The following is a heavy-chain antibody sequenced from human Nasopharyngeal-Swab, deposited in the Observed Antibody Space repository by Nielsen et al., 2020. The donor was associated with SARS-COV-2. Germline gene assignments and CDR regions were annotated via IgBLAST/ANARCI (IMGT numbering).Heavy chain of an antibody. CDR1: GFTFSSYW. V-gene: IGHV3-7*01. D-gene: IGHD3-16*01. CDR2: IKQDGSEK. Sequence: GGSLRLSCAASGFTFSSYWMSWVRQAPGKGLEWVANIKQDGSEKYYVDSVKGRFTISRDNAKNTLYLQMNSLRAEDTAVYYCARVDVHDAFDVWGQGTMVTVSS. CDR3: ARVDVHDAFDV. J-gene: IGHJ3*01.